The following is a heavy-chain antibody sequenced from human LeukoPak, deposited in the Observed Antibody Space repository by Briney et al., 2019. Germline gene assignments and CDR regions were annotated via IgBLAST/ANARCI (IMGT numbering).Heavy chain of an antibody. CDR1: GGSFSGYY. CDR2: INHSRRT. D-gene: IGHD2-21*02. CDR3: ARAYCGGDCYGVDYYYNYGMDV. Sequence: KPSETLSLTCAVYGGSFSGYYWSWIRQPPGKGLEWIGEINHSRRTNYNPSLKSRVTISVDTSRNQFSLILSSVTAADTAVYYCARAYCGGDCYGVDYYYNYGMDVWGQGTMVTVSS. V-gene: IGHV4-34*01. J-gene: IGHJ6*02.